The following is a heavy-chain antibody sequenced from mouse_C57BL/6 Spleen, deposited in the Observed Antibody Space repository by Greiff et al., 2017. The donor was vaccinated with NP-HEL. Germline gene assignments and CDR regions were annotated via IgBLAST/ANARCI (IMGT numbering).Heavy chain of an antibody. D-gene: IGHD1-1*01. CDR3: ARDYYGSSYGYFDV. J-gene: IGHJ1*03. Sequence: VQGVESGPELVKPGASVKISCKASGCAFSSSWMNWVKQRPGKGLEWIGRIYPGDGDTNYNGKFKGKATLTADKSSSTAYMQLSSLTSEDFAVYFCARDYYGSSYGYFDVWGTGTTVTVSS. CDR2: IYPGDGDT. CDR1: GCAFSSSW. V-gene: IGHV1-82*01.